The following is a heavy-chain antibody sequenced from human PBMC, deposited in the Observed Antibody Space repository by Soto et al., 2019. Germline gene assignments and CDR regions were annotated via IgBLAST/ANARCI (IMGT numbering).Heavy chain of an antibody. V-gene: IGHV1-3*01. CDR3: ARAGWFAEGFFDF. J-gene: IGHJ4*02. Sequence: ASVKVSCKASGFTFVMYAIHWVRQAPGQGLEWMAWINAGNGHTTYSQKFQGRATISRDTSARTVYMELRSLRFEDTATYYCARAGWFAEGFFDFWGQGTPVTVSS. D-gene: IGHD3-10*01. CDR2: INAGNGHT. CDR1: GFTFVMYA.